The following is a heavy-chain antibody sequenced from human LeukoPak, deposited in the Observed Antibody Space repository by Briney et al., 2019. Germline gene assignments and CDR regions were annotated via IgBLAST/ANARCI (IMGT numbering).Heavy chain of an antibody. Sequence: GASVKVSCKASGYTFTGYYIHWVRQAPGQGLEWMGRINPNSGGTDYAQKFQGRVTMTRDTSITTAYMELSRLRSDDTAVYYCARDSTGGENWFDPWGQGTLVTVSS. CDR2: INPNSGGT. J-gene: IGHJ5*02. D-gene: IGHD3-16*01. CDR3: ARDSTGGENWFDP. V-gene: IGHV1-2*06. CDR1: GYTFTGYY.